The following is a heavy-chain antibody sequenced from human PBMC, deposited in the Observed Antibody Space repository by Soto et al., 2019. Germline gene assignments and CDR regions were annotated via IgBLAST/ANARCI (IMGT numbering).Heavy chain of an antibody. Sequence: ASVKVSCKASGGTFSSYAISWVRQAPGQGLEWMGGIIPIFGTANYAQKFQGRVTITADESTSTAYMELSSLRSEDTAVYYCAGSPVVGGSYYYFDYWGQGTLVTVSS. CDR3: AGSPVVGGSYYYFDY. D-gene: IGHD1-26*01. V-gene: IGHV1-69*13. CDR1: GGTFSSYA. J-gene: IGHJ4*02. CDR2: IIPIFGTA.